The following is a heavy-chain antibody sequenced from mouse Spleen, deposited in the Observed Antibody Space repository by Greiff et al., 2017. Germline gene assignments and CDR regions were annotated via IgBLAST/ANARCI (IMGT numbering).Heavy chain of an antibody. D-gene: IGHD2-1*01. J-gene: IGHJ4*01. Sequence: QVHVKQSGAELMKPGASVKISCKATGYTFSSYWIEWVKQRPGHGLEWIGEILPGSGSTNYNEKFKGKATFTADTSSNTAYMQLSSLTSEDSAVYYCARNYGNYDYAMDYWGQGTSVTVSS. CDR3: ARNYGNYDYAMDY. CDR2: ILPGSGST. V-gene: IGHV1-9*01. CDR1: GYTFSSYW.